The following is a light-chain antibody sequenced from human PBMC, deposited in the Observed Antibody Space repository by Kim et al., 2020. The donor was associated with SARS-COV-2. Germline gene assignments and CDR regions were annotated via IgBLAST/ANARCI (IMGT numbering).Light chain of an antibody. CDR2: AAS. V-gene: IGKV1-27*01. CDR1: QGIRNY. J-gene: IGKJ4*01. CDR3: QKYNSVPLT. Sequence: DIQMTQSPSSLPASVGDRVTITCRASQGIRNYLAWYQQKPGKVPKLLIFAASTLQSGVPSRFRGSGSGTDFTLTISNLQPEDVATYYCQKYNSVPLTFGGGTKVDIK.